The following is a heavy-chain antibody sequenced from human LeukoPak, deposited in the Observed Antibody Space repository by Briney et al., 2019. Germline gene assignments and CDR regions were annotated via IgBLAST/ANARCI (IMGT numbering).Heavy chain of an antibody. Sequence: GGSRRLSCAASGFTFSSYDMYWVRHATVKGLEWVSAIGTAGDTYYPGSVKGRFTISRENAKNSLYLQMNSLRAGDTAVYYCARTQTSGDDAFDIWGQGTMVTVSS. V-gene: IGHV3-13*01. J-gene: IGHJ3*02. D-gene: IGHD3-10*01. CDR3: ARTQTSGDDAFDI. CDR1: GFTFSSYD. CDR2: IGTAGDT.